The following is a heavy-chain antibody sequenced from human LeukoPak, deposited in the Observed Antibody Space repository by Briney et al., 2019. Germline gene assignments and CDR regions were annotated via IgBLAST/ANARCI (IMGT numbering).Heavy chain of an antibody. CDR2: IWYDGSNK. Sequence: GRSLRLSCAASGFTFSSYGMHWVRQAPGKGLEWVAVIWYDGSNKYYADSVKGRFTISRDNSKNTLYLQMNSLRAEDTAVYYCASSENYGSGAADYWGQGTLVTASS. CDR3: ASSENYGSGAADY. J-gene: IGHJ4*02. CDR1: GFTFSSYG. D-gene: IGHD3-10*01. V-gene: IGHV3-33*08.